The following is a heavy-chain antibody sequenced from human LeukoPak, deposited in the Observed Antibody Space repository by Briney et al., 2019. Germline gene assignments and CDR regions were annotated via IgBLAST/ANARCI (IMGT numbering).Heavy chain of an antibody. CDR2: ISSSSSTK. J-gene: IGHJ6*03. CDR3: ARGDPENYYYYYMDV. Sequence: PGGSLRLSCAASGFTFSICSMNWVRQARGKGLEWVSYISSSSSTKYYAHCMKGRFTISRDNAKNSLYLQMNSLRAEDTAVYYCARGDPENYYYYYMDVWGKGTTVTVSS. CDR1: GFTFSICS. V-gene: IGHV3-48*01. D-gene: IGHD2-21*02.